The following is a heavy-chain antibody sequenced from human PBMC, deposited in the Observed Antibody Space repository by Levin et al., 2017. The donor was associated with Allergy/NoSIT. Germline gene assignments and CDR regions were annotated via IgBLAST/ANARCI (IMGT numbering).Heavy chain of an antibody. V-gene: IGHV3-23*01. CDR2: ISSSGGLT. J-gene: IGHJ4*02. Sequence: PGGSLRLSCAVSGFTFSNHGMSWVRQAPGKGLEWVSSISSSGGLTYYADSVKGRFTVSRDNSKNTLYLQMDSLRAEDTAVYYCAKIAVIALWYYDYWGRGTLVTVST. CDR3: AKIAVIALWYYDY. CDR1: GFTFSNHG. D-gene: IGHD6-19*01.